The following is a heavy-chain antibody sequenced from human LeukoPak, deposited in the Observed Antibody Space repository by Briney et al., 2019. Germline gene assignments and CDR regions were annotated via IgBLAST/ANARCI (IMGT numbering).Heavy chain of an antibody. CDR3: ARDTPGPHDYNWFDP. CDR1: GFTFDDYG. J-gene: IGHJ5*02. D-gene: IGHD1-1*01. CDR2: INWNGGST. V-gene: IGHV3-20*04. Sequence: TGGSLRLFCAASGFTFDDYGMSWVRQAPGKGLEWVSGINWNGGSTGYADSVKGRFTISRDNAKNSLYLQMNSLRAEDTALYYCARDTPGPHDYNWFDPWGQGTLVTVSS.